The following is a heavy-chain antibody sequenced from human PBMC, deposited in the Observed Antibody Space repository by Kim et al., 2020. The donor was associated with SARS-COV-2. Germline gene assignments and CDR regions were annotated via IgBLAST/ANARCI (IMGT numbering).Heavy chain of an antibody. D-gene: IGHD6-13*01. Sequence: ADSVKGRFTISRDNAKNSLYLQMKSLRAEDTAWYYCAKGDTGYSSSWPDYWGQGTLVTVSS. V-gene: IGHV3-9*01. CDR3: AKGDTGYSSSWPDY. J-gene: IGHJ4*02.